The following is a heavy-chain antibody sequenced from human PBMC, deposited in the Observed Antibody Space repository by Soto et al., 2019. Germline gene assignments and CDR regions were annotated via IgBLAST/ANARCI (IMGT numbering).Heavy chain of an antibody. Sequence: EVQLVESGGGLVQPGGSLRLSCAASGFTFTTYWMSWVRQAPGKGLEWVANIKQDGSEKYYVDSVKGRFTISSDNAKNSLYLQMNSLRAEDTALYYCARVYPGSGWPYHYYGMDVWGQGTTVTVSS. J-gene: IGHJ6*02. CDR1: GFTFTTYW. V-gene: IGHV3-7*01. CDR2: IKQDGSEK. CDR3: ARVYPGSGWPYHYYGMDV. D-gene: IGHD6-19*01.